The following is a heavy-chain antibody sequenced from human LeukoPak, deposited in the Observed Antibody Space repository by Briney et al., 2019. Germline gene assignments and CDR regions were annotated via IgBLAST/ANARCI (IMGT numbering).Heavy chain of an antibody. J-gene: IGHJ5*02. CDR3: AREWVAGNWFDP. Sequence: SVKLSCKASGNTFRSYIITWVRQAPGQGLEGMGSIVPIFGNIKYAPRFQGRVTITADESTTTAYMDLSGLGSDHTAVYYCAREWVAGNWFDPWGEGTLVTVS. CDR1: GNTFRSYI. CDR2: IVPIFGNI. V-gene: IGHV1-69*15. D-gene: IGHD2-15*01.